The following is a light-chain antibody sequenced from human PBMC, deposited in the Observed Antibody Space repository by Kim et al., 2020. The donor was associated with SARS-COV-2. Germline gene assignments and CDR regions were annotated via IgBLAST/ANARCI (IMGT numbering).Light chain of an antibody. J-gene: IGLJ2*01. Sequence: GVTVPLTSGSSTGAVTGGHYTYWSEQKAGQAPTTLIYDTSHKNSSATARFSGSRLGDKAALSLSGAQPEDEADYYCLLSYSGGRVFGGGNQLTVL. CDR2: DTS. V-gene: IGLV7-46*01. CDR3: LLSYSGGRV. CDR1: TGAVTGGHY.